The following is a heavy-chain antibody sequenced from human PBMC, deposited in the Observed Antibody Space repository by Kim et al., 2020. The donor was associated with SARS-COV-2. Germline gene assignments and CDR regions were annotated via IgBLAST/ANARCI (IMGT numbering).Heavy chain of an antibody. D-gene: IGHD3-10*01. V-gene: IGHV3-33*01. CDR2: ILYDGSNK. J-gene: IGHJ6*02. CDR1: GFTFSSYG. Sequence: GGSLRLSCAASGFTFSSYGMHWVRQAPGKGLEWVAVILYDGSNKYYADSVKGRFTISRDNSKNTLYLQMNSLRAEDTAVYYCARPQFPITMVRGAYYYYGMDVWGQGTTVTVSS. CDR3: ARPQFPITMVRGAYYYYGMDV.